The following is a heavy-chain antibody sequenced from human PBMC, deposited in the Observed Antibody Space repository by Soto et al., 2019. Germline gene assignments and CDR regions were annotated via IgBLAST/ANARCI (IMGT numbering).Heavy chain of an antibody. D-gene: IGHD6-13*01. CDR3: ARDIGDHTSRWTDAFDI. J-gene: IGHJ3*02. CDR1: GFTFSSYG. Sequence: VQLLESGGGLVQPGGSLRLSCAASGFTFSSYGMHWVRQAPGKGLEWVAVIWYDGSNKYFADSVKGRFTISKDDSKNTLFLQMNSLRAEDTAVYYCARDIGDHTSRWTDAFDIWGQGTMVTVSS. CDR2: IWYDGSNK. V-gene: IGHV3-33*01.